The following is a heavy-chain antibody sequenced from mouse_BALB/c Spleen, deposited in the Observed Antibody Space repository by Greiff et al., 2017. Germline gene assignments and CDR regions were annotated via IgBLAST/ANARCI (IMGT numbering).Heavy chain of an antibody. J-gene: IGHJ4*01. Sequence: QVQLQQPGAELVKPGASVKLSCKASGYTFTSYWMHWVKQRPGQGLEWIGEIDPSDSYTNYNQKFKGKATLTVDKSSSTAYMQLSSLTSEDSAVYYCARSVDYWGQGTSVTVSS. CDR2: IDPSDSYT. CDR1: GYTFTSYW. V-gene: IGHV1-69*02. CDR3: ARSVDY.